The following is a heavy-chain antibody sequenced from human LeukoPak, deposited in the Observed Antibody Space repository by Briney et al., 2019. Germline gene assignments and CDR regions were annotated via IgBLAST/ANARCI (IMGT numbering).Heavy chain of an antibody. D-gene: IGHD3-10*01. CDR1: GGSISSSLYY. V-gene: IGHV4-39*07. J-gene: IGHJ6*03. CDR3: ARDYHYYGSGSYFWDYYYYYMDV. CDR2: IYTSGST. Sequence: SETLSLTCTVSGGSISSSLYYWGWIRQPPGKGLEWIGRIYTSGSTNYNPSLKSRVTLSIHTSKNQFSLKLSSVTAADTAVYYCARDYHYYGSGSYFWDYYYYYMDVWGKGTTVTISS.